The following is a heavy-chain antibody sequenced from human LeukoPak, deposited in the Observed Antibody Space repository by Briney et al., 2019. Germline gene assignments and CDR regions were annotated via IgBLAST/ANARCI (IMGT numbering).Heavy chain of an antibody. Sequence: PSETLSLTCTVSGGSISSYYWSWIRQPPGKGLEWLVYIYYSGSTNYNPSLKSRVTILVDTSKTQYSLKLRSVTAADTAVYYCARNIVGATLDTWGQGTLVTVSS. J-gene: IGHJ5*02. D-gene: IGHD1-26*01. CDR2: IYYSGST. V-gene: IGHV4-59*01. CDR3: ARNIVGATLDT. CDR1: GGSISSYY.